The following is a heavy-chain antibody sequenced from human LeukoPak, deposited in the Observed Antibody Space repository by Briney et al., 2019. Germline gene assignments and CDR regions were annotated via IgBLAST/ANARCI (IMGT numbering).Heavy chain of an antibody. D-gene: IGHD3-9*01. CDR2: VGHSGRI. Sequence: SETLSLTCAVYGPSLSGYYWGSVRQPPGKGQEWLGEVGHSGRINYNPSLKSRVTISLDTSKNQFSLKLTSVTAAGTAVYYCSRYFDGPDAFDIWGQGTVVTVS. V-gene: IGHV4-34*01. CDR3: SRYFDGPDAFDI. CDR1: GPSLSGYY. J-gene: IGHJ3*02.